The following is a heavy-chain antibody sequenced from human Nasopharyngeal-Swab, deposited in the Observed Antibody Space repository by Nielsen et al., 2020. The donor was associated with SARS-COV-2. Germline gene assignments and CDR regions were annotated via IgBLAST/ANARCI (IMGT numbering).Heavy chain of an antibody. J-gene: IGHJ3*02. CDR3: TRVDVHDAFDI. V-gene: IGHV3-74*01. CDR1: GFTLSNYW. D-gene: IGHD3-16*01. CDR2: INTDASRT. Sequence: GESLKISCAASGFTLSNYWIHWARQTPGKGLLWVSRINTDASRTSYADSVKGRFTISRDNAKNTVYLQMNSLRGEDTAVYYCTRVDVHDAFDIWGQGTMVTVSS.